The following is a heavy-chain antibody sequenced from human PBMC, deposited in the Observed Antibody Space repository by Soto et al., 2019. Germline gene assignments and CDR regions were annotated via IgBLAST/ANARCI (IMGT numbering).Heavy chain of an antibody. J-gene: IGHJ4*02. V-gene: IGHV1-18*01. Sequence: QVQLVQSGAEVKKPGASVTVSCKASGYTFTNYGISWVRQAPGQGLEWMGWISTYDGNTNYAQNLQGRVTLTTDTATSTAYMDLRSLRSDDTAVYYCARGTTPPDYWGQGTLVTVSS. D-gene: IGHD4-17*01. CDR1: GYTFTNYG. CDR3: ARGTTPPDY. CDR2: ISTYDGNT.